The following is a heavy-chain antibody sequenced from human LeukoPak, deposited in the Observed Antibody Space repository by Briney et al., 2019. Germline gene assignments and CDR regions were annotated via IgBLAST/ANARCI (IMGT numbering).Heavy chain of an antibody. CDR2: IYSGGST. CDR3: ARNQGYLRHYFDY. J-gene: IGHJ4*02. V-gene: IGHV3-53*01. Sequence: GGSLRLSCAASGFTVSTNYMSWVRQAPGKGLEWVSVIYSGGSTYYADSVKGRFTISRDDSKNTLYLQMNSLRAEDTAVYYCARNQGYLRHYFDYWDQGTLVTVSS. CDR1: GFTVSTNY. D-gene: IGHD6-13*01.